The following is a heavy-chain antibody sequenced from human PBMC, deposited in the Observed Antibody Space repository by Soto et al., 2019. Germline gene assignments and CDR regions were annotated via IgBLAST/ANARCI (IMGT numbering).Heavy chain of an antibody. CDR2: IIPIFGTA. Sequence: ASVKVSCKASGGTFSSYAISWVRQAPGQGLEWMGGIIPIFGTANYAQKFQGRVTITADESTSTAYMELSSLRSEDTAVYYCARDGGILTGYPPPGYYGMDVWGQGTTVTVSS. D-gene: IGHD3-9*01. V-gene: IGHV1-69*13. J-gene: IGHJ6*02. CDR3: ARDGGILTGYPPPGYYGMDV. CDR1: GGTFSSYA.